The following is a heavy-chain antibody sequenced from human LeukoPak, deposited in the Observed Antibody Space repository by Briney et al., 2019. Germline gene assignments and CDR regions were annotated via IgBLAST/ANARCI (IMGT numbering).Heavy chain of an antibody. CDR1: GGTFSSYA. J-gene: IGHJ3*02. CDR2: IIPIFGTA. CDR3: VRGSSRRWLHHDDAFDI. V-gene: IGHV1-69*01. Sequence: VASVKVSCKASGGTFSSYAISWVRQAPGQGLEWMGGIIPIFGTANYAQKFQGRVTITADESTSTAYMELSSLRSEDTAVYYCVRGSSRRWLHHDDAFDIWGQGTMVTVSS. D-gene: IGHD5-24*01.